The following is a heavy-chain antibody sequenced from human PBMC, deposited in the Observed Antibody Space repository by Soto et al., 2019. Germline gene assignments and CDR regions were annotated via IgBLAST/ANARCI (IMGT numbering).Heavy chain of an antibody. CDR3: ARGGTYSSGWYVDPFDY. D-gene: IGHD6-19*01. CDR1: GFTFSSYG. V-gene: IGHV3-33*01. Sequence: PGGSLRLSCAASGFTFSSYGMHWVRQAPGKGLEWVAVIWYDGSNKYYADSVKGRFTISRDNSKNTLYLQMNSLIAEDTAVYYCARGGTYSSGWYVDPFDYWGQGTLVTAPQ. J-gene: IGHJ4*02. CDR2: IWYDGSNK.